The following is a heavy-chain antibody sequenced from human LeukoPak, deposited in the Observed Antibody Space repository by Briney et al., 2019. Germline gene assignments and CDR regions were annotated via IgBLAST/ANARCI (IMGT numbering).Heavy chain of an antibody. CDR3: ARTIEMATISYFDY. Sequence: GGSLRLSCAASGFPFSAYYMSWLRQAPGKGLEWISHISGSGDTIYYADSVKGRFTISRDNAKNSLYLQMNSLRAGDTAVYYCARTIEMATISYFDYWGQGTLVTVSS. J-gene: IGHJ4*02. V-gene: IGHV3-11*04. CDR2: ISGSGDTI. D-gene: IGHD5-24*01. CDR1: GFPFSAYY.